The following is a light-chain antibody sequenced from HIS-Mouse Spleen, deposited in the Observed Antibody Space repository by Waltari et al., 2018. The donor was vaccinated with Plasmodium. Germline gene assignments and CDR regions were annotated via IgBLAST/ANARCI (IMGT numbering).Light chain of an antibody. CDR2: EVS. Sequence: QSALTQPPSASGSPGPSVTISCTGTISAVGGYHYVAWYQQHPGKAPKLMIYEVSKRPSGVPDRFSGSKSGNTASLTVSGLQAEDEADYYCSSYAGSNNLVFGGGTKLTVL. CDR3: SSYAGSNNLV. V-gene: IGLV2-8*01. J-gene: IGLJ2*01. CDR1: ISAVGGYHY.